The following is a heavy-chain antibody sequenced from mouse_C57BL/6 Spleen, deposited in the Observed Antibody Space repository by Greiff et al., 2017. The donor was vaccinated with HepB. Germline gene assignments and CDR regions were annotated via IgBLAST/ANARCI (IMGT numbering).Heavy chain of an antibody. D-gene: IGHD1-1*01. V-gene: IGHV14-1*01. Sequence: VQLQQSGAELVRPGASVKLSCTASGFNIKDYYMHWVKQRPEQGLEWIGRIDPEDGDTEYAPKFQGKATMTADTSSNTAYLQLSSLTSEDTAVYCCTLLTTVVARAMDYWGQGTSVTVSS. CDR2: IDPEDGDT. J-gene: IGHJ4*01. CDR1: GFNIKDYY. CDR3: TLLTTVVARAMDY.